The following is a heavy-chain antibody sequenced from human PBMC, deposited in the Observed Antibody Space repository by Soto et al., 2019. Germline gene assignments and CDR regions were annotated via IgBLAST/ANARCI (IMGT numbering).Heavy chain of an antibody. CDR3: AKDHPEQWLVDEGGYYGMDV. CDR2: ISYDGSNK. Sequence: QVQLVESGGGVVQPGRSLRLSCAASGFTFSSYGMHWVRQAPGKGLEWVAVISYDGSNKYYADSVKGRFTISRDNSKNTLYLQMNSLRAEDTAVYYCAKDHPEQWLVDEGGYYGMDVWGQGTTVTVSS. V-gene: IGHV3-30*18. J-gene: IGHJ6*02. CDR1: GFTFSSYG. D-gene: IGHD6-19*01.